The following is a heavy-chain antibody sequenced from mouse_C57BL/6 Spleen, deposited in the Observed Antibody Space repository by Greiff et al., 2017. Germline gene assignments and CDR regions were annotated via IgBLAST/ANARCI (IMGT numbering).Heavy chain of an antibody. J-gene: IGHJ1*03. D-gene: IGHD1-1*01. CDR3: ARSHYYGSSYGYWYFDV. Sequence: EVQLQQSGPELVKPGASVKIPCKASGYTFTDYNMDWVKQSHGKSLEWIGDINPNNGGTIYNQKFKGKATLTVDKSSSTAYMELRSLTSEDTAVYYCARSHYYGSSYGYWYFDVWGTGTTVTVSS. CDR1: GYTFTDYN. V-gene: IGHV1-18*01. CDR2: INPNNGGT.